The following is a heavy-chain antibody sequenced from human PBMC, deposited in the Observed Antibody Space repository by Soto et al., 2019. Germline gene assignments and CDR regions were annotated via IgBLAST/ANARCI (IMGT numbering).Heavy chain of an antibody. V-gene: IGHV3-11*01. CDR1: GFIFSDYY. Sequence: QVMLVESGGDLVKPGGSLRLACTASGFIFSDYYMSWIRQSHGKEPEGLTYTSTAGRRLESADAERGRFTISRDDALSSVFLHMPNLSAEDTATYFCARDSPYGGSRWPPLDCDLWGQGAHVTVSS. J-gene: IGHJ5*02. CDR2: TSTAGRRL. D-gene: IGHD6-13*01. CDR3: ARDSPYGGSRWPPLDCDL.